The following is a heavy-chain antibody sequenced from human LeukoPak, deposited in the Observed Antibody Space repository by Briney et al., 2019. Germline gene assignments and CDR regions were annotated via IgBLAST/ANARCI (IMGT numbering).Heavy chain of an antibody. D-gene: IGHD3-22*01. Sequence: GASVKVSCKASGYTFTSYGINWVRQAPGQGLEWMGWISGYNGNTNYAQKLQGRVTMTTDTSTSTAYMELRSLRSDDTAVYYCARDRINAYYYDSSGYQDYWGQGTLVTVSS. CDR1: GYTFTSYG. J-gene: IGHJ4*02. V-gene: IGHV1-18*01. CDR2: ISGYNGNT. CDR3: ARDRINAYYYDSSGYQDY.